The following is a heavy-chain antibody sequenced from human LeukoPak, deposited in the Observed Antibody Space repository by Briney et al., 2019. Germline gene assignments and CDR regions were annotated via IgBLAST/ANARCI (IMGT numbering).Heavy chain of an antibody. Sequence: GGSLRLSCAASGFTFRDAWMTWVRQAPGRGLEWVGRIRSKTDGGTTDYAVSVQGRFTISRDDSKNTLYLQMNSLKTEDTAVYYCTTDLVYSYGRVGGNYWGQGTLVTVSS. J-gene: IGHJ4*02. D-gene: IGHD5-18*01. V-gene: IGHV3-15*01. CDR2: IRSKTDGGTT. CDR1: GFTFRDAW. CDR3: TTDLVYSYGRVGGNY.